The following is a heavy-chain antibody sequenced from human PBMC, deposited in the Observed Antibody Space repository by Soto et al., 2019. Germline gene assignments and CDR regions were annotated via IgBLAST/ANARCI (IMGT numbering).Heavy chain of an antibody. J-gene: IGHJ4*02. V-gene: IGHV3-30*18. Sequence: PGGSLRLSCAASGFTFSSYGMHWVRQAPGKGLEWVAVISYDGSNKYYADSVKGRFTISRDNSKNTLYLQMNSLRAEDTAVYYCAKARIAARPGFDYWGQGTLVTVSS. CDR1: GFTFSSYG. CDR2: ISYDGSNK. CDR3: AKARIAARPGFDY. D-gene: IGHD6-6*01.